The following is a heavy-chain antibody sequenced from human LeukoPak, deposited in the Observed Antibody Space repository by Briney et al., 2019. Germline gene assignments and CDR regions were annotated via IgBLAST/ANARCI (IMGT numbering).Heavy chain of an antibody. Sequence: SETLSLTCAVYGGSFSGYYWSWIRQPPGKGLEWIGEINHSGSTNYNPSLKSRVTISVDTSKNQFSLKLSSVTAVDTAVYYCARGYTWIQLWLPTRYYFDYWGQGTLVTVSS. CDR1: GGSFSGYY. CDR2: INHSGST. D-gene: IGHD5-18*01. J-gene: IGHJ4*02. CDR3: ARGYTWIQLWLPTRYYFDY. V-gene: IGHV4-34*01.